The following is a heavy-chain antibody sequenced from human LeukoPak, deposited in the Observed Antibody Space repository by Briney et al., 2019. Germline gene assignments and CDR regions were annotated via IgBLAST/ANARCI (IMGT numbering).Heavy chain of an antibody. CDR1: GGSISGYY. CDR3: ARGVYGSGSYFDY. Sequence: PSETLSLTCTVSGGSISGYYWSWIRQPPGKGLEWIGEINHSGSTNYNPSLKSRVTISVDTSKNQFSLKLSSVTAADTAVYYCARGVYGSGSYFDYWGQGTLVTVSS. J-gene: IGHJ4*02. CDR2: INHSGST. V-gene: IGHV4-34*01. D-gene: IGHD3-10*01.